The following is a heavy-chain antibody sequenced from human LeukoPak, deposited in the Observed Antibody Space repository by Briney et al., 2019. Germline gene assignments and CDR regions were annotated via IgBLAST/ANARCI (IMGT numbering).Heavy chain of an antibody. V-gene: IGHV3-30-3*01. CDR1: GVTFNTYA. CDR3: ARDLGYCTTTGCSDIGGWFDP. Sequence: PAWSLRLSCATSGVTFNTYAIHWVRQAPGKGLHRVAVVSYDVTKNYYADSVKGRFTISRDNSKKTQYLQMNSLRAEDTAVYHCARDLGYCTTTGCSDIGGWFDPWGQGTLVTVSS. CDR2: VSYDVTKN. J-gene: IGHJ5*02. D-gene: IGHD2-8*01.